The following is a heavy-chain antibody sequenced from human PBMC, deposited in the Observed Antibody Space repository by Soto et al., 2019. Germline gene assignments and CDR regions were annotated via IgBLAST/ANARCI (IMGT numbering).Heavy chain of an antibody. CDR1: GFTVSTYG. J-gene: IGHJ4*02. Sequence: QVQLVESGGGVVQPGRSLRLSCAVSGFTVSTYGMHWVRQAPGKGLEWVAVISRDGGTKYYADSVKGRFTISRDNSRNLLFLKMSRLGGDVMVFYYCTGEAAPAYWVQGPLVPVSS. CDR3: TGEAAPAY. V-gene: IGHV3-30*03. CDR2: ISRDGGTK.